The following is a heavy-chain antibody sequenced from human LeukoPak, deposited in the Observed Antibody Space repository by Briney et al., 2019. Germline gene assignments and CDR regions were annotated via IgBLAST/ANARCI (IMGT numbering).Heavy chain of an antibody. J-gene: IGHJ3*02. CDR1: GYTFTSYY. CDR3: AREDIVVVVAAIGAFDI. CDR2: INPSGGST. Sequence: ASVKVSCKASGYTFTSYYMHWVRQAPGQGLEWMGIINPSGGSTSYAQKFQGRVTMTRDTSTSTVYMELSSLRSEDTAVYYCAREDIVVVVAAIGAFDIWGQGTMVTVSS. V-gene: IGHV1-46*01. D-gene: IGHD2-15*01.